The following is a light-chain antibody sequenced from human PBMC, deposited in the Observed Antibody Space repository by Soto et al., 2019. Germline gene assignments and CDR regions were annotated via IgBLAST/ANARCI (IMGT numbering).Light chain of an antibody. J-gene: IGKJ3*01. Sequence: EIVMTQSPATLSVSPGERATLSGRCSQSVSSNLAWYQQKPGQAPRLLIYGASTRATGIPARFSGSGSGTEFTLTISSLQSEDFAVYCCQQYNNWPLSFTFGPGTKVDIK. CDR3: QQYNNWPLSFT. CDR2: GAS. V-gene: IGKV3-15*01. CDR1: QSVSSN.